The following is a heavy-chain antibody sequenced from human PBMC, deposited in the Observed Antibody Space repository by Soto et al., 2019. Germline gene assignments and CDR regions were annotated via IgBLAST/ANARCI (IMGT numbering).Heavy chain of an antibody. CDR3: ARRSYGDYRPFDY. D-gene: IGHD4-17*01. Sequence: QVQLVQSGAEVKKPGASVKVSCKAYGYTFTSYYMHWVRQAPGQGLEWMGIINPSGGSTSYAQKFQGRVTMTRDTSTSTGYMELSSLRSEDTAVYYCARRSYGDYRPFDYWGQGTLVTVSS. V-gene: IGHV1-46*01. J-gene: IGHJ4*02. CDR2: INPSGGST. CDR1: GYTFTSYY.